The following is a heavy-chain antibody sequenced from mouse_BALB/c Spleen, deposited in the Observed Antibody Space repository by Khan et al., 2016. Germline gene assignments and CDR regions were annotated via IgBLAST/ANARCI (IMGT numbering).Heavy chain of an antibody. V-gene: IGHV14-3*02. CDR3: SRGVYDYEFAY. J-gene: IGHJ3*01. CDR2: IDPANGNT. Sequence: VQLQQSGAELVKPGASVKLSCTVSGFKIKDTYMHWVNQRPEQGPEWIGRIDPANGNTKYDPKFQDKATITADTSSNTAYLQLSSLTSEDTAVYYCSRGVYDYEFAYWGQGTLVTVAA. CDR1: GFKIKDTY. D-gene: IGHD2-4*01.